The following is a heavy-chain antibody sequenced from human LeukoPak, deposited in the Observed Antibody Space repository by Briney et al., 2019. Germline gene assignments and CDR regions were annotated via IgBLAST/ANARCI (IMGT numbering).Heavy chain of an antibody. D-gene: IGHD6-13*01. V-gene: IGHV3-30*02. CDR1: GFTFSSYG. CDR3: AKERAYSSSGGPADY. Sequence: GGSLRLSCVASGFTFSSYGMQWVRQAPGKGLEWVAFIRYDGSNKYHADSVKGRFTISRDDSKNTLYLQMNSVRPEDTAVYHCAKERAYSSSGGPADYWGQGTLVTVSS. J-gene: IGHJ4*02. CDR2: IRYDGSNK.